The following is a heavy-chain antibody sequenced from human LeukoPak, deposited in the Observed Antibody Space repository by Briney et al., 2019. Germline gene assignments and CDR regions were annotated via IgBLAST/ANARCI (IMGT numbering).Heavy chain of an antibody. CDR2: IHHNGNT. Sequence: SETLSLTCAVSGGSIRSSGWWSWVRQPPGKGLEWIGGIHHNGNTNYNPSLKSRVTISVDKSKNQSSLKLSSVTAADTAVYFCARAAGITILGDHLDDWGQGTLVTVSP. J-gene: IGHJ4*02. CDR1: GGSIRSSGW. V-gene: IGHV4-4*02. CDR3: ARAAGITILGDHLDD. D-gene: IGHD3-3*01.